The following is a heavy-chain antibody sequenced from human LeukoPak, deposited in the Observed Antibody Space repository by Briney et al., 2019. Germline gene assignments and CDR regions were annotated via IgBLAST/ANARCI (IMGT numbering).Heavy chain of an antibody. Sequence: GGSLRLSCAGSGFSISNYWMSWVRQSPGKGLEWVANINQDGSENHYVDSVKGRFTISRDNAKNSVFVQMNGLRVEDTAVYYCVRAGGSSWSDFWGQGTLVTVSS. J-gene: IGHJ4*02. V-gene: IGHV3-7*01. D-gene: IGHD6-13*01. CDR2: INQDGSEN. CDR3: VRAGGSSWSDF. CDR1: GFSISNYW.